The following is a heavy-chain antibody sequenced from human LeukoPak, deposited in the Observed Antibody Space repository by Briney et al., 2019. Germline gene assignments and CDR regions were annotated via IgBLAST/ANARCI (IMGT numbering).Heavy chain of an antibody. CDR1: GGSFSGYY. D-gene: IGHD3-10*01. Sequence: SETLSLTCAVYGGSFSGYYWGWLRQPPGKGLEWMGEINHSGSTNYNPSLESRVSLSLDTSKKHFSLKLSSVSAADTAVYYCARADGSGGYHYYYYYYMDVWGKGTTVTVSS. CDR2: INHSGST. V-gene: IGHV4-34*01. CDR3: ARADGSGGYHYYYYYYMDV. J-gene: IGHJ6*03.